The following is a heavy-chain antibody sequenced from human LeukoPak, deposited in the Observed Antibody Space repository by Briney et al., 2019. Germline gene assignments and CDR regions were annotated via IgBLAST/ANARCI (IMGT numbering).Heavy chain of an antibody. V-gene: IGHV4-38-2*02. CDR1: GYSITSGYN. J-gene: IGHJ4*02. D-gene: IGHD2-2*02. Sequence: SETLSLTCTVSGYSITSGYNWAWIRQPPGKVLEWIGSIYHSGNAYYNPSLKSRVTISVDTSKNQFSLKLSSVTAGDTAVYYCVRYCSSTTCYTRAVDYWGQGTLVTVSS. CDR2: IYHSGNA. CDR3: VRYCSSTTCYTRAVDY.